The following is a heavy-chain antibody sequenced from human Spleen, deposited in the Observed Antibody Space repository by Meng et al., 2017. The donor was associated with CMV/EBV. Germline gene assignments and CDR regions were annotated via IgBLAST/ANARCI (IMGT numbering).Heavy chain of an antibody. D-gene: IGHD3-10*01. CDR2: IYHSGST. V-gene: IGHV4-38-2*02. CDR3: ARQTYGSGSYYIG. J-gene: IGHJ4*02. Sequence: SETLSLTCTVSAYSISSGYYWGWIRQPPGKGLEWIGSIYHSGSTYYNPSLKSRVTISIDTSNNQFSLKLSSVTAADTAVYHCARQTYGSGSYYIGWGQGTLVTVSS. CDR1: AYSISSGYY.